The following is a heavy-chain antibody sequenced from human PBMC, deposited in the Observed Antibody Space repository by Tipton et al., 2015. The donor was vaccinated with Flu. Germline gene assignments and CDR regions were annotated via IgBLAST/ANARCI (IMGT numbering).Heavy chain of an antibody. CDR1: GGTFNKYT. Sequence: QLVQSGAEVKKPGSSVKVSCKASGGTFNKYTISWLRQAPGQGLEWMGRFIPGLEMAYYAQKFQGRLTITADKSTGTAYMELNGLRSEDTALYYWARPGTHLEILDYWGQGTLVTVSS. V-gene: IGHV1-69*09. J-gene: IGHJ4*02. D-gene: IGHD1-1*01. CDR3: ARPGTHLEILDY. CDR2: FIPGLEMA.